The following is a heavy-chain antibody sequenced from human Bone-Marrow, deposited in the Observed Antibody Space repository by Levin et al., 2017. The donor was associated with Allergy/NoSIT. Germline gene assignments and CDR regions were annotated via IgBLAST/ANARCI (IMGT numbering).Heavy chain of an antibody. CDR3: ARGKTSSDYYFYGMDV. CDR1: GYTFTSYG. CDR2: MNPDNGNT. Sequence: ASVKVSCKASGYTFTSYGINWVRQATGQGLEWMGWMNPDNGNTGFAQKFQGRVTMTRDTSITTAYLELSSLRSEDTAVYYCARGKTSSDYYFYGMDVWGQGTTVTVSS. J-gene: IGHJ6*02. V-gene: IGHV1-8*01. D-gene: IGHD2-2*01.